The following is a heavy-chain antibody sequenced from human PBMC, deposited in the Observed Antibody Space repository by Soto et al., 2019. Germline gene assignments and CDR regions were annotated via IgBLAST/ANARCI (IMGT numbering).Heavy chain of an antibody. CDR1: GFTFSSYA. Sequence: GGSLRLSCAASGFTFSSYAMSWVRQAPGKGLEWVSAISGSGGSTYYTDSVKGRFTISRDNSKNTLYLQMNSLRAEDTAVYYCAKLPYSSSSSFDYWGQGTLVTVSS. J-gene: IGHJ4*02. CDR2: ISGSGGST. V-gene: IGHV3-23*01. CDR3: AKLPYSSSSSFDY. D-gene: IGHD6-13*01.